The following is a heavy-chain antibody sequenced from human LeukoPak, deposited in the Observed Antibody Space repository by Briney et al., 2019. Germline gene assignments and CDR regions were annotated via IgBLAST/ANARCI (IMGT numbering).Heavy chain of an antibody. D-gene: IGHD3-10*01. CDR2: ISSSGSYT. V-gene: IGHV3-11*06. CDR1: GFTFSDYY. CDR3: ARFITMVRGVIPENWFDP. J-gene: IGHJ5*02. Sequence: GGSLRLSCAASGFTFSDYYMSWIRQAPGKGLEWVSYISSSGSYTNYADSVKGRFTISRDNAKNSLYLQMNSLRAEDTAVYYCARFITMVRGVIPENWFDPWGQGTLVTVSS.